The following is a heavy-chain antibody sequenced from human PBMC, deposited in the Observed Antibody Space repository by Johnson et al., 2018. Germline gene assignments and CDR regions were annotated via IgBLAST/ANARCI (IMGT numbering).Heavy chain of an antibody. CDR1: GFTFRNYW. V-gene: IGHV3-7*01. J-gene: IGHJ3*01. CDR3: ARGDAFDL. Sequence: VQLLESGGGLVQPGGSLRLSCAASGFTFRNYWMSWVRQPPGQRLEWLVSINQNGAEKVCVDSVTGRFTISRDNAKNSLYLQMSNLGADDTAVYYCARGDAFDLWGQGTMVTVSS. CDR2: INQNGAEK.